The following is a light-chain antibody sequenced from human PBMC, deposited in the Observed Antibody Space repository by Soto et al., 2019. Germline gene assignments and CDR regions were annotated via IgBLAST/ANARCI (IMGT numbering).Light chain of an antibody. CDR3: QQYVSSPRT. CDR2: GAS. Sequence: EIVMTQSPATLSVSPGERATLSCRASQTVYNGFLAWYQQKPGQAPRLLIYGASSRATGIPDGFSGSGSGTDFTLTISSLEPEDFAVYYCQQYVSSPRTFGQGTRLEIK. V-gene: IGKV3-20*01. CDR1: QTVYNGF. J-gene: IGKJ5*01.